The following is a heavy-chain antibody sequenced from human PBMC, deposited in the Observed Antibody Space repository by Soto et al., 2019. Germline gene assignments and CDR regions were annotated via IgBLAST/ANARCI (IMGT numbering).Heavy chain of an antibody. V-gene: IGHV3-23*01. CDR1: GFPFSSYA. CDR3: AKGGPTFLNWFGP. J-gene: IGHJ5*02. D-gene: IGHD5-12*01. CDR2: ISNSGHSA. Sequence: MRLSCAASGFPFSSYAMHWVRQAPGKGLEWISVISNSGHSAYYADSVKGRFTISRDNSKNTLYLQIKSLRAEDTAAYYCAKGGPTFLNWFGPWGQGTLVTVYS.